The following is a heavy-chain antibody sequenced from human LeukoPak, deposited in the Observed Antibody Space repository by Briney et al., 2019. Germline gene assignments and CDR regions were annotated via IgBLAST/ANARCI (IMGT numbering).Heavy chain of an antibody. CDR2: ISGSGGST. V-gene: IGHV3-23*01. D-gene: IGHD3-10*01. J-gene: IGHJ4*02. CDR3: ARTAWNYFGSGNYYAPDY. CDR1: GFTFSSYA. Sequence: GGSLRLSCAASGFTFSSYAMSWVRQAPGKGLEWVSGISGSGGSTYYADSVKGRFTISRDNSKNTLYLQMNSLRVDDTAIYYCARTAWNYFGSGNYYAPDYWGQGTLVTVSS.